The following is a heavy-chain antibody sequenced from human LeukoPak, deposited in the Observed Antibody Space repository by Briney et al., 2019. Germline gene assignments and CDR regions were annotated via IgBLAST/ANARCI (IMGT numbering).Heavy chain of an antibody. CDR3: ARETRWAFDY. J-gene: IGHJ4*02. CDR1: GFTFSSYS. V-gene: IGHV3-48*02. D-gene: IGHD1-26*01. Sequence: PGGSLRLSCAASGFTFSSYSMNWVRQAPGKGLEWVSYISYGSGTIYYADSVKGRFTISRDNAKNSLYLQMSSLRDEDTAVYYCARETRWAFDYGGQGTLVTVSS. CDR2: ISYGSGTI.